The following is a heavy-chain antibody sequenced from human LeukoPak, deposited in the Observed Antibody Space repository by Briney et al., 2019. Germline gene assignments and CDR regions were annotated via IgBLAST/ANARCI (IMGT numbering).Heavy chain of an antibody. CDR2: IYYSGST. J-gene: IGHJ4*02. D-gene: IGHD4-11*01. CDR1: GGSISSSSYY. V-gene: IGHV4-39*07. CDR3: ARVWVPNSNYEVEYYFDY. Sequence: SETLSLTCTVSGGSISSSSYYWGWIRQPPGKGLEWIGSIYYSGSTYYNPSLKSRVTISVDTSKNQFSLKLSSVTAADTAVYYCARVWVPNSNYEVEYYFDYWGQGTLVTVSS.